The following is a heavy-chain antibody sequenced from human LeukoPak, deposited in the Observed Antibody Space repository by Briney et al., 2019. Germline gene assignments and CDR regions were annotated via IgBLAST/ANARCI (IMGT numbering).Heavy chain of an antibody. Sequence: SETLSLTCTVSGGSISSSSYYWGWICQPPGKGLEWIGSIYYSGSTYYNPSLKSRVTISVDTSKNQFSLKLSSVTAADTAVYYCARDITMIVVVDAFDIWGQGTMVTVSS. CDR3: ARDITMIVVVDAFDI. CDR1: GGSISSSSYY. J-gene: IGHJ3*02. CDR2: IYYSGST. V-gene: IGHV4-39*02. D-gene: IGHD3-22*01.